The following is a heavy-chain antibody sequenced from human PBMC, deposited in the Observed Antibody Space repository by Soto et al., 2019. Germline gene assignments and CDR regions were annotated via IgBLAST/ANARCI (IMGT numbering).Heavy chain of an antibody. J-gene: IGHJ5*02. V-gene: IGHV1-69*01. Sequence: QVPLVQSGAEVKKPGSSVKVSCKASGGTFSSYAISWVRQAPGQGLEWMGGIIPIFGTANYAQKFQGRVTITADESTSTAYMELSSLRSEDTAVYYCARGYYDSSGYYYVRYNWFDPWGQGTLVTVSS. D-gene: IGHD3-22*01. CDR1: GGTFSSYA. CDR2: IIPIFGTA. CDR3: ARGYYDSSGYYYVRYNWFDP.